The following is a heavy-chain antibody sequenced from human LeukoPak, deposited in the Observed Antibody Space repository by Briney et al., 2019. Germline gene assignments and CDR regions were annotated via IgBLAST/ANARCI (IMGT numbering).Heavy chain of an antibody. CDR1: GVTFSDYY. CDR2: ISSSSGYT. D-gene: IGHD6-19*01. V-gene: IGHV3-11*03. CDR3: TSDLTTGLCSGWHFAS. Sequence: AGTLRLSCAASGVTFSDYYLGWIRQAPGKGLEWVSYISSSSGYTNYADSVKGRFTISRDNAKNSLYLQMNSLRAEDTAVYSCTSDLTTGLCSGWHFASWGQGTLVAVSS. J-gene: IGHJ4*02.